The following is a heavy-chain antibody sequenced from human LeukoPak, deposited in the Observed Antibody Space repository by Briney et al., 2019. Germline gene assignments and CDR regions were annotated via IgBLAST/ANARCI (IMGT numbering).Heavy chain of an antibody. V-gene: IGHV4-39*07. J-gene: IGHJ3*02. CDR1: GGSISSSSYY. CDR2: IYYSGST. Sequence: PSETLSLTCTVSGGSISSSSYYWGWIRQPPGKGLEWIGSIYYSGSTYYNPSLKSRVITSIDTSKNQFSLKLSSVTATDTALYYCAGQMALKGEWAFDIWGQGTIVTVSS. CDR3: AGQMALKGEWAFDI. D-gene: IGHD5-24*01.